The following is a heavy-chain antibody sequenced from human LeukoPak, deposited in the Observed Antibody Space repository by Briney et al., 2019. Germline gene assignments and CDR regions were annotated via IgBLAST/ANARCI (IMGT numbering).Heavy chain of an antibody. J-gene: IGHJ5*01. D-gene: IGHD3-10*01. CDR1: GFTFSSYS. Sequence: GGSLRLSCAASGFTFSSYSMNWVRQAPGKGLEWVSSISSSSSYIYYADSVKGRFTISRDNAKNMVYLQMNSLRADETAIYYCTRAITYFYGSVTYDWFDSWGEGTRVTVSS. CDR2: ISSSSSYI. CDR3: TRAITYFYGSVTYDWFDS. V-gene: IGHV3-21*01.